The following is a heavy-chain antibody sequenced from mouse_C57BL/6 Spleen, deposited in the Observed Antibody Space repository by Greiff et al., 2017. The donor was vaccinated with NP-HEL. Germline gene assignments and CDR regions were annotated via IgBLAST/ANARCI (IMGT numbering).Heavy chain of an antibody. D-gene: IGHD4-1*01. CDR2: ISDGGSYT. Sequence: DVKLVESGGGLVKPGGSLKLSCAASGFTFSSYAMSWVRQTPEKRLEWVATISDGGSYTYYPDNVKGRFTISRDNAKNNLYLQMSHLKSEDTAMYYCARDLGSYFDYWGQGTTLTVSS. CDR3: ARDLGSYFDY. J-gene: IGHJ2*01. V-gene: IGHV5-4*01. CDR1: GFTFSSYA.